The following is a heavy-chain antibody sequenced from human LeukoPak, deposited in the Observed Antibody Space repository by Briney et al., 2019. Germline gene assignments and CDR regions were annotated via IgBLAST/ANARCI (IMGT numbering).Heavy chain of an antibody. CDR1: GGTFSSYA. V-gene: IGHV1-69*01. CDR2: IIPIFGTA. CDR3: ARWDYGDYEGIDY. J-gene: IGHJ4*02. Sequence: SVKVSCKASGGTFSSYAISGVRQAPAQGREWMGGIIPIFGTANYAQKFQGRVTITADESTSTAYMELSSLRSEDTAVYYCARWDYGDYEGIDYWGQGTLVTVSS. D-gene: IGHD4-17*01.